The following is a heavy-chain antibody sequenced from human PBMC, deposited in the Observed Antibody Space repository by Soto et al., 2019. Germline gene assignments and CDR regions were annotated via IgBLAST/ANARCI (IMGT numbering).Heavy chain of an antibody. CDR2: ISYDGSNK. CDR3: AKGSSSSWDKSDDY. CDR1: GFTFSSYG. Sequence: GGSLRLSCAASGFTFSSYGMHWVRQAPGKGLEWVAVISYDGSNKYYADSVKGRFTISRDNSKNTLYLQMNSLRAEDTAVYYCAKGSSSSWDKSDDYWGQGTLVTVSS. J-gene: IGHJ4*02. D-gene: IGHD6-13*01. V-gene: IGHV3-30*18.